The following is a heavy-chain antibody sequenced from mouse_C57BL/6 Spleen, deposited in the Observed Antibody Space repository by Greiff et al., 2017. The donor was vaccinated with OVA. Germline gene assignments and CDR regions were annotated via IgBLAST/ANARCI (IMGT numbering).Heavy chain of an antibody. D-gene: IGHD1-1*01. Sequence: EVQLQQSGPELVKPGASVKISCKASGYTFTDYYMNWVKQSQGKSLEWIGDINPNNGGTSYNQKFKGKATLTVDKSSSTAYMELRSLTSEDSAVYYCARGTTVVATDYWGQGTTLTVSS. CDR1: GYTFTDYY. J-gene: IGHJ2*01. V-gene: IGHV1-26*01. CDR2: INPNNGGT. CDR3: ARGTTVVATDY.